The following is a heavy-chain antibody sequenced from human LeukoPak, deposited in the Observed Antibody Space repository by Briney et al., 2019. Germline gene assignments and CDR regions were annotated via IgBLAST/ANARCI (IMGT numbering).Heavy chain of an antibody. D-gene: IGHD5-18*01. J-gene: IGHJ6*03. Sequence: PGGSLRLSCAASGFTFSSYAMHWVRQAPGKGLEWVALISYDGSNKYYADSVKGRFTISRDNSKNTLYLQMNSLRSEDTAVYYCARSQLWLRAGFGYYYYYYMDVWGKGTTVTISS. CDR3: ARSQLWLRAGFGYYYYYYMDV. CDR1: GFTFSSYA. V-gene: IGHV3-30*04. CDR2: ISYDGSNK.